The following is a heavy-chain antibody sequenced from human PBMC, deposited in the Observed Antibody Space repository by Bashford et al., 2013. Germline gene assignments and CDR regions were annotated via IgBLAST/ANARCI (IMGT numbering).Heavy chain of an antibody. J-gene: IGHJ3*02. Sequence: SETLSLTCTVSGGSISSYYWSWIRQPAGKGLEWIGRIYTSGSTNYNPSLKSRVTMSVDTSKNQFSLKLSSVTAADTAVYYCAREGDYPVRDAFDIWGQGTMVTVSS. D-gene: IGHD4-11*01. CDR1: GGSISSYY. CDR3: AREGDYPVRDAFDI. V-gene: IGHV4-4*07. CDR2: IYTSGST.